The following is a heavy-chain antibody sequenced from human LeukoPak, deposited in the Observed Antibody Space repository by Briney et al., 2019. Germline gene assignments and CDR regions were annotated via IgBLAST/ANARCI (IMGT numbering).Heavy chain of an antibody. CDR2: IYYSGST. CDR1: GGSISSGDYY. J-gene: IGHJ2*01. V-gene: IGHV4-30-4*08. D-gene: IGHD4-17*01. Sequence: SETLSLTCTVSGGSISSGDYYWSWIRQPPGKGLEWIGYIYYSGSTYYNPSLKSRVTISVDTSKNQFSLKLSSVTAADTAVYYCASNTVTTYWYIDLWGRGTLVTVSS. CDR3: ASNTVTTYWYIDL.